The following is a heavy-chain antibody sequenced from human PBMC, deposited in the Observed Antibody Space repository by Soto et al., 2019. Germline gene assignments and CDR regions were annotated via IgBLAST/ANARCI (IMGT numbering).Heavy chain of an antibody. Sequence: GGSLRLSCAASGFTFSYYYMSWIRQSPGKGLEWVSYISSSSSYTNYADSVKGRFTISRDNAKNSLYLQMNSLRAEDTAVYYCASEVGATDYYGMDVWGQGTTVTVSS. V-gene: IGHV3-11*06. D-gene: IGHD1-26*01. CDR1: GFTFSYYY. CDR3: ASEVGATDYYGMDV. CDR2: ISSSSSYT. J-gene: IGHJ6*02.